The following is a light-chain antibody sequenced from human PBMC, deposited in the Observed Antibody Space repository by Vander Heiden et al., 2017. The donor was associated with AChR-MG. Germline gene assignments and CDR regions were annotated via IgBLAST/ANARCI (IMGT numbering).Light chain of an antibody. Sequence: IVLTQSPGTLSSSPGERATLSCRASQSVSSSYLAWYQQKPGQAPRLLIYGASSRAAGIPDRFSGSGSGTDFTLTISRLEPEDFAVYYCQQYGSSPPTFTFGPGTKVDIK. CDR3: QQYGSSPPTFT. V-gene: IGKV3-20*01. CDR2: GAS. J-gene: IGKJ3*01. CDR1: QSVSSSY.